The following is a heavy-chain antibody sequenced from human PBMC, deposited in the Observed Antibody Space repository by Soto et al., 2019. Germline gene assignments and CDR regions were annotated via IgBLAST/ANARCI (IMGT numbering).Heavy chain of an antibody. V-gene: IGHV1-3*01. J-gene: IGHJ3*02. CDR3: ARDRGSSWDHDAFDI. D-gene: IGHD6-13*01. CDR2: INADNGNT. CDR1: GYTFTNYA. Sequence: ASVKVSCKASGYTFTNYAMHWVRQAPGQRLEWMGWINADNGNTKYSQRFQGRVTITRDTSASTAYMELSSLRSEDTAVYYCARDRGSSWDHDAFDIWGQGTMVTVSS.